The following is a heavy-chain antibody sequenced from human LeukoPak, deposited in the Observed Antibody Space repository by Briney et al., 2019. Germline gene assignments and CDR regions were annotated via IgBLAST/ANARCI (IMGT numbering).Heavy chain of an antibody. D-gene: IGHD5-18*01. CDR3: ARVQSAQLIQLWLVY. J-gene: IGHJ4*02. Sequence: GGCLRLSCAASGFTFSSYSMNWVRQAPGKGLEWVSYISSSSSTIYYADSVKGRFTISRDNAKNSLYLQMNSLRAEDTAVYYCARVQSAQLIQLWLVYWGQGTLVTVSS. CDR1: GFTFSSYS. CDR2: ISSSSSTI. V-gene: IGHV3-48*01.